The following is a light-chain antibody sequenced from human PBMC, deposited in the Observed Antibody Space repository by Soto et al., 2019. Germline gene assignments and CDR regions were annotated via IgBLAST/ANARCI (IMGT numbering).Light chain of an antibody. J-gene: IGKJ3*01. CDR2: AAS. Sequence: DIQMTQSPSSVSASVGDRVTITCRASQPITNWLAWYQQKPRKAPKLLIYAASNLQSGVQSRFSGSGSGTDFTLTINSLQPEDFATYYCQQDTSFPFTFGPGTKVDIK. V-gene: IGKV1-12*01. CDR3: QQDTSFPFT. CDR1: QPITNW.